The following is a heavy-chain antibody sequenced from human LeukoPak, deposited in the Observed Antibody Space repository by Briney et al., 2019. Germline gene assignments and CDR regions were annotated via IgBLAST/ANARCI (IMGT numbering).Heavy chain of an antibody. J-gene: IGHJ4*02. CDR3: AKWDRDYGGSHYLDY. D-gene: IGHD4-23*01. V-gene: IGHV3-23*01. Sequence: PGECLRLSCAASGFTFSTYGMTWVRQAPGKGLEWVSAITASGGGTYYAASVKGRFTISRDHSKSTLYLQMNSLRAEDTAIYYCAKWDRDYGGSHYLDYWGQGTLVTVSA. CDR2: ITASGGGT. CDR1: GFTFSTYG.